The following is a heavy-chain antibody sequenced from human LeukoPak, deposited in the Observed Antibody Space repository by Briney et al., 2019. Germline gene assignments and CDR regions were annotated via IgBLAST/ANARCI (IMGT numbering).Heavy chain of an antibody. CDR1: GDSISSSSYY. CDR2: IYYSGST. CDR3: ARVDRAARGVFDY. V-gene: IGHV4-39*02. D-gene: IGHD2-15*01. Sequence: SETLSLTCTVSGDSISSSSYYWGWIRQPPGKGLEWIGSIYYSGSTYYNPSLKSRVTISVDTSKNQFSLRLSSVTAADTAVYYCARVDRAARGVFDYWGQGTLVTVSS. J-gene: IGHJ4*02.